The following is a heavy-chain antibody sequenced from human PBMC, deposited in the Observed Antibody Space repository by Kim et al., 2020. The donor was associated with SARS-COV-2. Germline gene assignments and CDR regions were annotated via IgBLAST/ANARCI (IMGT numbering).Heavy chain of an antibody. D-gene: IGHD2-2*03. CDR1: GFTFTGYA. Sequence: GGSLRLSCTTSGFTFTGYAMSWVRQAPRKGLEWVSSIDGSDGTTYYVDSVKGRFTISRDNSKNTLYLQMNSLRADDTAVYYCMKGGWGWIWDHWGQGTRVTVSS. CDR2: IDGSDGTT. J-gene: IGHJ4*02. CDR3: MKGGWGWIWDH. V-gene: IGHV3-23*01.